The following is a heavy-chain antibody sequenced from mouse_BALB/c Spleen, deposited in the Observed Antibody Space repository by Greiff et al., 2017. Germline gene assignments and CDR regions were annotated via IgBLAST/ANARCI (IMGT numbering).Heavy chain of an antibody. CDR2: ISSGGGNT. CDR1: GFTFSSYT. J-gene: IGHJ3*01. D-gene: IGHD1-2*01. CDR3: ARAGTTAFAY. V-gene: IGHV5-9*03. Sequence: EVMLVESGGGLVKPGGSLKLSCAASGFTFSSYTMSWVRQTPEKRLEWVATISSGGGNTYYQDSVKGRFTISRDNAKNNLYLQMSSLRSEDTALYYSARAGTTAFAYWGQGTLVTVSA.